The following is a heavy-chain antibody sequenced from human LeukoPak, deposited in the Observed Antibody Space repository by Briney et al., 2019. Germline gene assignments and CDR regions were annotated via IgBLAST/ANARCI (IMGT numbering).Heavy chain of an antibody. D-gene: IGHD5-12*01. Sequence: PGGSLRLSCAASGFTFSNYGMHWVRQAPGKGLEWVAVIWYDASNKYYGASVKGRFTISRDNSKNTVDLQMNSLRAEDTAVYYCTKWSGYGDSWGQGTLVTVSS. V-gene: IGHV3-33*06. CDR1: GFTFSNYG. CDR2: IWYDASNK. J-gene: IGHJ4*02. CDR3: TKWSGYGDS.